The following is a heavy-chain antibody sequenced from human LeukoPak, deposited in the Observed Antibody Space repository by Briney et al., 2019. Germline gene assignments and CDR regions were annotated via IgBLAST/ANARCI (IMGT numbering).Heavy chain of an antibody. CDR2: IYTSGST. CDR1: GGSISSGIYY. Sequence: PPETLSLTYTVSGGSISSGIYYWTWIRQPAGKGLEWIGRIYTSGSTNYNPSLKSRVTMSVDTSKNQFSLKLSSVTAADTAVYYCARVYVAAQSLHWFDPWGQGTLVTVSS. J-gene: IGHJ5*02. V-gene: IGHV4-61*02. D-gene: IGHD6-13*01. CDR3: ARVYVAAQSLHWFDP.